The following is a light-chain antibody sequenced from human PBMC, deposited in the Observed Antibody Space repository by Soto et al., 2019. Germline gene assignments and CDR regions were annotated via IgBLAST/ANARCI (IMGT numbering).Light chain of an antibody. Sequence: PGERGTLSCMASQTVNSNYLAWYQRKPGQAPRLLIYGASNRATDIPHRFSGSGSGTVFTLTITRLEPEDFAVYYCQQYGSSPPTFGQGTKVEIQ. V-gene: IGKV3-20*01. CDR1: QTVNSNY. CDR3: QQYGSSPPT. CDR2: GAS. J-gene: IGKJ1*01.